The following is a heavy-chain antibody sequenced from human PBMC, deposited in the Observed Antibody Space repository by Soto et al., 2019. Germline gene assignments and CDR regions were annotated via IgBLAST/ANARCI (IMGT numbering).Heavy chain of an antibody. J-gene: IGHJ4*02. CDR1: GFTFSSYG. Sequence: GRSLRLSCAASGFTFSSYGVHWVRQAPGKGLEWVAVIWYDGSNKYYADFVKGRFTISRDNSKNTLYLQMNSLRAEDTAVYYCASRSTAIDYWGQGTLVTVSS. CDR2: IWYDGSNK. CDR3: ASRSTAIDY. D-gene: IGHD5-18*01. V-gene: IGHV3-33*01.